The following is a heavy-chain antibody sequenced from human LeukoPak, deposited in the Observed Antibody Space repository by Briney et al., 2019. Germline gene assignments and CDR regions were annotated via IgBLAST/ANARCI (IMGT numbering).Heavy chain of an antibody. CDR1: GGSISSYY. V-gene: IGHV4-59*08. D-gene: IGHD4-17*01. CDR2: IYYSGST. J-gene: IGHJ4*02. CDR3: ARQYRYGDYVYFDY. Sequence: SETLSLTCTVSGGSISSYYWSWIRQPPGKGLEWIGYIYYSGSTNYNPSLKSRVTISVDTSKNQFSLKLSSVTAADTAVYYCARQYRYGDYVYFDYWGQGTLVTVSS.